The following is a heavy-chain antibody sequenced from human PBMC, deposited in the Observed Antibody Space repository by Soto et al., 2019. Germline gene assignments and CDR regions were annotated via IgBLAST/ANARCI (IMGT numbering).Heavy chain of an antibody. D-gene: IGHD5-12*01. Sequence: SQTLSLTCDISGEGVSSTSAAWNWIRQSPSRGLEWLGRTYYRSKWYNDYGVSVKSRISINPYTSKNQFSLQLNSVTPEDTAVYYCARGSGHDRSFDYWGQGTLVTVAS. J-gene: IGHJ4*02. CDR1: GEGVSSTSAA. CDR2: TYYRSKWYN. CDR3: ARGSGHDRSFDY. V-gene: IGHV6-1*01.